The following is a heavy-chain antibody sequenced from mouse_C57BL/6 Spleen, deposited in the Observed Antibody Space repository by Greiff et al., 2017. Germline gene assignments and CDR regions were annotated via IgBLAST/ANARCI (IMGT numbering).Heavy chain of an antibody. V-gene: IGHV1-69*01. CDR3: ARLWDYGSAWFAY. CDR1: GYTFTSYW. Sequence: QVQLKQPGAELVMPGASVKLSCKASGYTFTSYWMHWVKQRPGQGLEWIGEIDPSDSYTNYNQKFKGKSTLTVDKSSSTAYMQLSSLTSEDSAVYYCARLWDYGSAWFAYWGQGTLVTVSA. D-gene: IGHD2-2*01. J-gene: IGHJ3*01. CDR2: IDPSDSYT.